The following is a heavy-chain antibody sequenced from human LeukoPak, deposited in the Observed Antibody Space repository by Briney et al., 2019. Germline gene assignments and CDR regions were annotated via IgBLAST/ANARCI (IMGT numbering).Heavy chain of an antibody. V-gene: IGHV3-53*01. CDR3: ARTTTYYYYGMDV. J-gene: IGHJ6*02. CDR1: GFTVSSNY. CDR2: IYSGGST. Sequence: GGSLRLSCAASGFTVSSNYMNWVRQAPGKGQEWVSVIYSGGSTYYADSVKGRFTISRDNSKNTLYLQMNSLRAEDTAVYYCARTTTYYYYGMDVWGQGTTVTVSS. D-gene: IGHD1-1*01.